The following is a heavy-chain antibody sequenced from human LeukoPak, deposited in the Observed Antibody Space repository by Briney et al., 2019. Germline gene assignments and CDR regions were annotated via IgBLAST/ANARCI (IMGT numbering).Heavy chain of an antibody. D-gene: IGHD3-10*01. V-gene: IGHV4-39*01. Sequence: SETLSLTCTVSGGSIISNTYCWGWIRQPPGKGLEWIGSFCYSGSTYSNPSLKSRVTISVDTSKYQFSLKLSSVTAADTAVYYCARASYYYGSGSGPRFDPWGQGTLVTVSS. CDR1: GGSIISNTYC. CDR2: FCYSGST. J-gene: IGHJ5*02. CDR3: ARASYYYGSGSGPRFDP.